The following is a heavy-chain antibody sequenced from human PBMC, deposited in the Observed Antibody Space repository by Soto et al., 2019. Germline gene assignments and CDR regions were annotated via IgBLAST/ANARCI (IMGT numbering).Heavy chain of an antibody. D-gene: IGHD2-2*01. CDR2: IIPIFGTA. V-gene: IGHV1-69*01. Sequence: QVQLVQSGAEVKKPGSSVKVSCKASGGTFSSYAISWVRQAPGQGLEWMGGIIPIFGTANYAQKFQGRVTITADEYTSTAYMELSSLRSEDTAVYYCARGYCSSTRCYAVYYYYGMDVWGQGTTVTVSS. CDR1: GGTFSSYA. CDR3: ARGYCSSTRCYAVYYYYGMDV. J-gene: IGHJ6*02.